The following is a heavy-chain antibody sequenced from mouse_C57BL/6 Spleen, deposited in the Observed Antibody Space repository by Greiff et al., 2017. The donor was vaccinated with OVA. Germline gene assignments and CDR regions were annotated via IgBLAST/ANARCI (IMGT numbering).Heavy chain of an antibody. CDR1: GYSITSGYY. CDR2: ISYDGSN. V-gene: IGHV3-6*01. Sequence: EVKLQESGPGLVKPSQSLSLTCSVTGYSITSGYYWNWIRQFPGNKLEWMGYISYDGSNNYNPSLKNRISITRDTSKNQFFLKLNSVTTEDTATYYCAREWVFDYWGQGTTLTVSS. J-gene: IGHJ2*01. CDR3: AREWVFDY.